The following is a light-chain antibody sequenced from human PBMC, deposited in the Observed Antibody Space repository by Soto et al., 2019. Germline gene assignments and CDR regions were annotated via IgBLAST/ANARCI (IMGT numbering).Light chain of an antibody. CDR1: QSIRNY. CDR3: QQSYSIPFT. V-gene: IGKV1-39*01. Sequence: DIQMTQSPSSLSESVGDRVTITCRASQSIRNYLNWYQQKPGKAPNLLIYGASSLHTGVPSRFSGSGSGTEFTLTISSLHPEDFATYHCQQSYSIPFTFGPGTKLDVK. CDR2: GAS. J-gene: IGKJ3*01.